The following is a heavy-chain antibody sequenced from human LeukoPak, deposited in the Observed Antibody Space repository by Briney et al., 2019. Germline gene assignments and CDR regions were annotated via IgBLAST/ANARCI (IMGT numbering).Heavy chain of an antibody. CDR3: ARDGRYCSGGSCYFPLADSYYFDY. Sequence: PGRSLRLSCAASGFTFSSYDMHWVRQAPGKGLEWVAVISYDGSNKYYADSVKGRFTISRDNSKNTLYLQMNSLRAEDTAVYYCARDGRYCSGGSCYFPLADSYYFDYWGQGTLVTVSS. V-gene: IGHV3-30*19. J-gene: IGHJ4*02. CDR1: GFTFSSYD. D-gene: IGHD2-15*01. CDR2: ISYDGSNK.